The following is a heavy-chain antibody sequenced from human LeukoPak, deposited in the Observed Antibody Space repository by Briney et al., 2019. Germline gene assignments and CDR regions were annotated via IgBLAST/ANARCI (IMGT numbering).Heavy chain of an antibody. J-gene: IGHJ3*02. D-gene: IGHD3-10*01. Sequence: PGGSLRLSCAPSGFTFSSYSMNWVRQAPAKGLEWVPSLSSSSSYIYYADSVKGRFTISRDNAKNSLYLQMNSLRAEDTAVYYCASYYGSGSYGAFDIWGQGTMVTVSS. V-gene: IGHV3-21*01. CDR2: LSSSSSYI. CDR3: ASYYGSGSYGAFDI. CDR1: GFTFSSYS.